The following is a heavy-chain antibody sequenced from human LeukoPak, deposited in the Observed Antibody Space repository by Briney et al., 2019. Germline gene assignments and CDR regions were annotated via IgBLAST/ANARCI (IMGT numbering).Heavy chain of an antibody. CDR2: VKSRSAGETT. D-gene: IGHD3-10*01. Sequence: GSLRLSCAASGFSNSNDWMSWVRQAPGKGLEWVARVKSRSAGETTDYAAPVKGRFTILRDDSKNTLYLQMNSLKTEDTAVYYCTLIQGWGSGSYYRDFWGQGTLVTVSS. CDR1: GFSNSNDW. J-gene: IGHJ4*02. V-gene: IGHV3-15*01. CDR3: TLIQGWGSGSYYRDF.